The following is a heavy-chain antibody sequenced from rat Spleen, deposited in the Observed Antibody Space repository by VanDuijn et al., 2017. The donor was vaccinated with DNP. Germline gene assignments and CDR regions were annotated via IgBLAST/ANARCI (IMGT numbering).Heavy chain of an antibody. CDR1: GFTFSNYY. CDR2: VSTSGTRT. D-gene: IGHD1-10*01. Sequence: EVQLVESGGGLVQPGKSLKLSCAASGFTFSNYYMAWVRQAPKKGLEWVATVSTSGTRTYYPDSVHGRFTISRDDAKSSLYLQMNSLKSEDTATYYCARHDNFDWFAYWGQGTLVTVSS. CDR3: ARHDNFDWFAY. J-gene: IGHJ3*01. V-gene: IGHV5-25*01.